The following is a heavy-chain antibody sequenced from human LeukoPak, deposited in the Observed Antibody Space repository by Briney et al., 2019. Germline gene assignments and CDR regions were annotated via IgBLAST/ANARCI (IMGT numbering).Heavy chain of an antibody. Sequence: GASVKVSCKASGYTFTGYYMHWVRQAPGQGLEWMGWINPNSGGTNYAQKFQGRVTMTRDTSISTVYMELSGLRSDDTAVYYCARGVGNYYYYMDVWGKATTVTVSS. CDR3: ARGVGNYYYYMDV. CDR2: INPNSGGT. D-gene: IGHD1-26*01. J-gene: IGHJ6*03. CDR1: GYTFTGYY. V-gene: IGHV1-2*02.